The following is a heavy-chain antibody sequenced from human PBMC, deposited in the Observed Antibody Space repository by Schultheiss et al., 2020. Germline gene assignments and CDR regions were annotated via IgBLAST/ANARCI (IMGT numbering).Heavy chain of an antibody. V-gene: IGHV3-30*04. CDR1: GFTFSSYA. J-gene: IGHJ4*02. CDR2: ISYDGSNK. CDR3: ARDARIAARYFDY. D-gene: IGHD6-6*01. Sequence: GGSLRLSCAASGFTFSSYAMHWVRQAPGKGLEWVAVISYDGSNKYYADSVKGRFTISRDNSKNTLYLQMNSLRAEDTAVYYCARDARIAARYFDYWGQGTLVNVSS.